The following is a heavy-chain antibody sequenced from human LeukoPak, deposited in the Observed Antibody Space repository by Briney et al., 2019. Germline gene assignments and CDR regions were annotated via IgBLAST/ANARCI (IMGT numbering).Heavy chain of an antibody. D-gene: IGHD4-17*01. CDR3: AKVPHGDYAVDY. J-gene: IGHJ4*02. Sequence: PGGSLRLSCAASGFTFSSYGMHWVRQAPGKGLEWVAVISYDGGNKYYADSVKGRFTISRDNSKNTLYLQMNSLRAEDTAVYYCAKVPHGDYAVDYWGQGTLVTVSS. CDR1: GFTFSSYG. V-gene: IGHV3-30*18. CDR2: ISYDGGNK.